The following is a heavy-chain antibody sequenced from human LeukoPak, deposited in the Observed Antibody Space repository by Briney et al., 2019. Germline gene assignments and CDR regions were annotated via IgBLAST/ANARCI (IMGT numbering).Heavy chain of an antibody. CDR1: GFTFSSYS. J-gene: IGHJ4*02. CDR3: AREGDLELLRPFDY. CDR2: ISSSSSYI. Sequence: GGSLRLSCAASGFTFSSYSMNWVRQAPGKGLEWVSSISSSSSYIYYADSVKGRFTISRDNAKNSLYLQMNSLRAEDTAVYYCAREGDLELLRPFDYWGQRTLVTVSS. V-gene: IGHV3-21*04. D-gene: IGHD1-26*01.